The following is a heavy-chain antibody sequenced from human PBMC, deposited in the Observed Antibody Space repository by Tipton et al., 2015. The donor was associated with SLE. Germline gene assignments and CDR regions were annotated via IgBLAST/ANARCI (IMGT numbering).Heavy chain of an antibody. CDR3: ARRRSETGLFSKRGWFDP. CDR2: ISSNGEST. Sequence: SLRLSCSASGFTFNIYTLHWVRQAPGKGLEYVSAISSNGESTYYADSVKGRFTISRDNSKNTVYLQMSSLRVEDTALYYCARRRSETGLFSKRGWFDPWGQGTLVTVSS. V-gene: IGHV3-64D*06. J-gene: IGHJ5*01. D-gene: IGHD3-10*02. CDR1: GFTFNIYT.